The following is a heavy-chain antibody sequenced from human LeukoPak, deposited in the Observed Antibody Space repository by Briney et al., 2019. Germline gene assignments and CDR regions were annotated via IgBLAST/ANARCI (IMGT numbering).Heavy chain of an antibody. CDR1: GFTFSSYW. CDR2: INHSGST. D-gene: IGHD4-11*01. Sequence: GSLRLSCAASGFTFSSYWMSWIRQPPGKGLEWIGEINHSGSTNYNPSLKSRVTISVDTSKNQFSLKLSSVTAADTAVYYCARGEVTVTTAPPTAHYFDYWGQGTLVTVSS. V-gene: IGHV4-34*01. CDR3: ARGEVTVTTAPPTAHYFDY. J-gene: IGHJ4*02.